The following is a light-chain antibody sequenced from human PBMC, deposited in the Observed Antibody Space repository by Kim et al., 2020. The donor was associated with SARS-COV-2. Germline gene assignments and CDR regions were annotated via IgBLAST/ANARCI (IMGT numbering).Light chain of an antibody. J-gene: IGLJ1*01. CDR1: NSEVKG. CDR2: RNT. Sequence: GDQGQTDRITGRGKNSEVKGVHWNQQKPGQSPSLVIDRNTHRPPGIPERFYGDNSGNTATLNISKAQAGDEADYYGQMWDNNVYVFGGGTKVTVL. CDR3: QMWDNNVYV. V-gene: IGLV3-9*01.